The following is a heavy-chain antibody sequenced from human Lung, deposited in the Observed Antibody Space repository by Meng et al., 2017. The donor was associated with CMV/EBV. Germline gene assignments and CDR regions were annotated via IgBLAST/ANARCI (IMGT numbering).Heavy chain of an antibody. CDR2: IYYTGST. D-gene: IGHD5-24*01. CDR3: AREAGRDGYATPKFDY. CDR1: GGSIGSGGYY. J-gene: IGHJ4*02. Sequence: QAQLHASRPCLVKPPQTLSLTCTVSGGSIGSGGYYWSWIRQHPGKGLEWIGYIYYTGSTFYNPSLKSRVTISVDTSKNQFSLKLIPATAADTAVYYCAREAGRDGYATPKFDYWGQGTLVTVSS. V-gene: IGHV4-31*03.